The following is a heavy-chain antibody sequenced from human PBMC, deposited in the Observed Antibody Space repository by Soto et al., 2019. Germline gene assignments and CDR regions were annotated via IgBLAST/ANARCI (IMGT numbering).Heavy chain of an antibody. D-gene: IGHD5-18*01. CDR1: GGSFSGYY. CDR3: ARPTAIRNYYYYGMDV. V-gene: IGHV4-34*01. J-gene: IGHJ6*02. CDR2: INHSGST. Sequence: SETLSLTCAVYGGSFSGYYWSWIRQPPGKGLEWIGEINHSGSTSYADSVKGRFTISRDNAKNTLYLQMNSLRAEDTAVYYCARPTAIRNYYYYGMDVWGQGTTVTVSS.